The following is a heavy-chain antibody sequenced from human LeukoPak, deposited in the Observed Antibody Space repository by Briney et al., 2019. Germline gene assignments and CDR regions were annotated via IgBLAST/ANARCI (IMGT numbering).Heavy chain of an antibody. D-gene: IGHD4-17*01. CDR1: GFTFSYYG. CDR3: ARGGIYGDYVLDF. V-gene: IGHV3-21*06. J-gene: IGHJ4*02. Sequence: PGGSLRLSCAASGFTFSYYGMNWVRQAPGKRLEWVSSNSPDSTYIYYADSVKGRFTISRDNAKNSMYLQMNSLRAEDTAVYYCARGGIYGDYVLDFWGQGTLVTVSS. CDR2: NSPDSTYI.